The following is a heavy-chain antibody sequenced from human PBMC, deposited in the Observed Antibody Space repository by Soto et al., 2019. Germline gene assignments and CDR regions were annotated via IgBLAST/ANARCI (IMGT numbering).Heavy chain of an antibody. V-gene: IGHV3-23*01. J-gene: IGHJ6*02. CDR2: ISGSGGST. CDR3: AKGSLVRGVIITSSHYYYYGMDV. Sequence: PGGSLRLSCAASGFTFSSYAMSWVRQAPGKGLEWVSAISGSGGSTYYADSVKGRFTISRDNSKNTLYLQMNSLRAEDTAVYYCAKGSLVRGVIITSSHYYYYGMDVWGQRTTVTVSS. D-gene: IGHD3-10*01. CDR1: GFTFSSYA.